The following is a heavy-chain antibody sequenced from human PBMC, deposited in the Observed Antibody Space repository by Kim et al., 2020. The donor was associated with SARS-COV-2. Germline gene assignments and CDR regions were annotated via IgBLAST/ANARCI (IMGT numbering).Heavy chain of an antibody. D-gene: IGHD3-10*01. Sequence: SETLSLTCTVSGGSISSGGHYWSWIRQHPGKGLEWIGYIYYSGSTYYNPSLKSRVTISVDTSKSLFSLKLSSVTAADTAVYYCAREAGVRGVKEFDYWGQGTLVTVSS. V-gene: IGHV4-31*03. CDR1: GGSISSGGHY. CDR2: IYYSGST. J-gene: IGHJ4*02. CDR3: AREAGVRGVKEFDY.